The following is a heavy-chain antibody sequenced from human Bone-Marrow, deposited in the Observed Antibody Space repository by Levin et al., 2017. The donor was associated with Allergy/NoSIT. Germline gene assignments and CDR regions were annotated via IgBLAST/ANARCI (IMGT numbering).Heavy chain of an antibody. CDR1: GGSISSYY. J-gene: IGHJ4*02. Sequence: SETLSLTCTVPGGSISSYYWSWIRQPPGKGLEWIGYIYYSGSSNYNPSLKSRVTISVDTSKNQFSLKLSSVTAADTAVYYCARHESSGWYYFDYWGQGTPVTVSS. CDR2: IYYSGSS. D-gene: IGHD6-19*01. CDR3: ARHESSGWYYFDY. V-gene: IGHV4-59*08.